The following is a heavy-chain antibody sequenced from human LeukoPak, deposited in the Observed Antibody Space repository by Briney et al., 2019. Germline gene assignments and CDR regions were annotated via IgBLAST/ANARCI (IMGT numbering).Heavy chain of an antibody. CDR3: VCLGLGGLSLD. D-gene: IGHD3-16*01. V-gene: IGHV3-23*01. CDR2: ISGSGGST. Sequence: GGSLRLSCAASRFTFSNYNMHWVRQAPGKGLEWVSAISGSGGSTYYADSVKGRFTISRDNSKNTLYLQMNSLRVEDTAVYYCVCLGLGGLSLDWGQGTLVTVSS. J-gene: IGHJ4*02. CDR1: RFTFSNYN.